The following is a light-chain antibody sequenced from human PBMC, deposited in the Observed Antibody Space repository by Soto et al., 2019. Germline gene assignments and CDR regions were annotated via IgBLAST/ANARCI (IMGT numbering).Light chain of an antibody. CDR2: DAS. CDR3: QQRSNWPPT. CDR1: QSVSSSF. Sequence: EIVLTQSPGTLSLSPGEIATLSCRASQSVSSSFLAWYQQKPGQAPRLLIYDASNRATGIPARFSGSGSGTDFTLTISSLEPEDFAVYYCQQRSNWPPTFGQGTRLEI. J-gene: IGKJ5*01. V-gene: IGKV3D-20*02.